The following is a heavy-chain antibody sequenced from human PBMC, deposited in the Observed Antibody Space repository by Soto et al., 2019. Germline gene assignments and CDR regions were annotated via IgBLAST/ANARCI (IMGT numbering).Heavy chain of an antibody. CDR1: GYTFTNYF. CDR3: ARAWNRQGERYNGFDP. D-gene: IGHD1-1*01. CDR2: INPIGGST. J-gene: IGHJ5*02. Sequence: VKTSSKESGYTFTNYFMHSMRHPPGHGLEWMGIINPIGGSTSYAEKFQGRVTMTRDTSTSTVYMELSSLRSEDTAVYYCARAWNRQGERYNGFDPWGQGTLVDVSS. V-gene: IGHV1-46*01.